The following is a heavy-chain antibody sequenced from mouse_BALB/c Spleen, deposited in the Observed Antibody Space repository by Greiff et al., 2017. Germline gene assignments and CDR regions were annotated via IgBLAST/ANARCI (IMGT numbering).Heavy chain of an antibody. Sequence: VQLQQSGAELVRPGASVTLSCKASGYTFTDYEMHWVKQTPVHGLEWIGAIDPETGGTAYNQKFKGKATLTADKSSSTAYMELRSLTSEDSAVYYCTRGDGYRCAYWGQGTLVTVSA. CDR3: TRGDGYRCAY. CDR1: GYTFTDYE. V-gene: IGHV1-15*01. J-gene: IGHJ3*01. CDR2: IDPETGGT. D-gene: IGHD2-3*01.